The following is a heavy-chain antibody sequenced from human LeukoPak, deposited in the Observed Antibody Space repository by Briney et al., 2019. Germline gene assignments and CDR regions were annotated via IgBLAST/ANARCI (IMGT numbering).Heavy chain of an antibody. CDR1: GFTFSSYW. Sequence: GGSLRLSCAASGFTFSSYWMHWVRQAPGKGLVWVSRINTDGSSTSYADSMKGRFTISRDNAKNTLYLQMNSLRAEDTAVYYCAKDEPIFEVEYLGSCLDYWGQGTLVTVSS. J-gene: IGHJ4*02. CDR3: AKDEPIFEVEYLGSCLDY. CDR2: INTDGSST. D-gene: IGHD2-21*01. V-gene: IGHV3-74*01.